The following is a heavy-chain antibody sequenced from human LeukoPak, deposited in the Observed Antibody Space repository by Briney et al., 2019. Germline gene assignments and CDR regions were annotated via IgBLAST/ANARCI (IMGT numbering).Heavy chain of an antibody. CDR3: ARANYYGSGKKDLDY. CDR1: GYTFTSYY. J-gene: IGHJ4*02. CDR2: INPSGGST. Sequence: ASVKVSCKASGYTFTSYYMHWVRQAPGQGLEWVGIINPSGGSTSYAQKFQGRVTMTRDTSTSTVYMELSSLRSEDTAVYYCARANYYGSGKKDLDYWGQGTLVTVSS. D-gene: IGHD3-10*01. V-gene: IGHV1-46*01.